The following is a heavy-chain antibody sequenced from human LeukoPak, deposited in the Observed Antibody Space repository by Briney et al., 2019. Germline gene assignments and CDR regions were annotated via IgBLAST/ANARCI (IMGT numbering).Heavy chain of an antibody. CDR2: IYYSGST. CDR1: GGSISSSSYY. V-gene: IGHV4-39*07. D-gene: IGHD3-22*01. J-gene: IGHJ4*02. Sequence: SETLSLTCTVSGGSISSSSYYWGWIRQPPGKGLEWIGSIYYSGSTYYNPSLKSRVTISVDTSKNQFSLKLSSVTAADTAVYYCARAPPGTSYYYDSSGYYDPLLYDYWGQGTLVTVSS. CDR3: ARAPPGTSYYYDSSGYYDPLLYDY.